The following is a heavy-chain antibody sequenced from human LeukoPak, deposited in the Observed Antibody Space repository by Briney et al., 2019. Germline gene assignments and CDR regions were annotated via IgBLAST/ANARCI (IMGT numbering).Heavy chain of an antibody. CDR1: GFAFSSYS. CDR2: ISSSSSYI. Sequence: PGGSLRLSCAASGFAFSSYSMNWVRQAPGKGLEWASSISSSSSYIYYADSVKGRFTISSDNAKNSLYLQMNSLRAEDTAVYYCASGYSSGWSLDAFDIWGQGTMVTVSS. CDR3: ASGYSSGWSLDAFDI. J-gene: IGHJ3*02. V-gene: IGHV3-21*01. D-gene: IGHD6-19*01.